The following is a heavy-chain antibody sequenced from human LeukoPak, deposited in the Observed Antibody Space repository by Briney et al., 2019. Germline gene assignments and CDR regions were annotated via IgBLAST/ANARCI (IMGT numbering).Heavy chain of an antibody. CDR1: GDSFSSYY. V-gene: IGHV4-4*09. CDR3: ARLNYYYETSGSYPYYFDS. CDR2: ISASGTT. D-gene: IGHD3-22*01. J-gene: IGHJ4*02. Sequence: SETQSLTCAVSGDSFSSYYWTWIRQPPGKGLEWIGYISASGTTSYNPSLQSRVTLSVDTSNKSFSLELSSVTAADTAVYFCARLNYYYETSGSYPYYFDSWGQGTLVTVSS.